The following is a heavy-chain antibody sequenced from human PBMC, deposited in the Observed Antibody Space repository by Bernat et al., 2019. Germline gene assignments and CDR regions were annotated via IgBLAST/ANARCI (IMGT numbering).Heavy chain of an antibody. CDR2: ISGNGIDT. J-gene: IGHJ4*02. CDR3: AKSATGTTFGSHY. D-gene: IGHD1-7*01. Sequence: EVQLMESGGGLVQPGGSLRLSCAASGFTFSNHAMNWVRQAPGKGLEWVSGISGNGIDTYYAVSVKGRFTSSRDNSKNTMYLQLNSLRAEDTAVYYCAKSATGTTFGSHYWGQGTLVTVSS. CDR1: GFTFSNHA. V-gene: IGHV3-23*01.